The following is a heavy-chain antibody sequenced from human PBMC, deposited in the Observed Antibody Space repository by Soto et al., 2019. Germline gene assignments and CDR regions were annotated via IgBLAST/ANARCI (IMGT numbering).Heavy chain of an antibody. J-gene: IGHJ4*02. D-gene: IGHD6-19*01. Sequence: QVQQVESGGGVVQPGRSLRLSCAASGFTFSSYGMHWVRQAPGKGLEWVAVISYDGSNKYYADSVKGRFTISRDNSKNTLYLQMNSLRAEDTAVYYCAKDTIAVDPPFAYWGQVTLVTVSS. CDR3: AKDTIAVDPPFAY. V-gene: IGHV3-30*18. CDR1: GFTFSSYG. CDR2: ISYDGSNK.